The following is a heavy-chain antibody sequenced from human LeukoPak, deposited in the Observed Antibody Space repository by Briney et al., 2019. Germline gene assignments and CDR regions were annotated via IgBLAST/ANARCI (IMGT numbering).Heavy chain of an antibody. Sequence: GASVKGSFKASNYTFTNYPISWGGHAPGQRLEWLGWISAYSGNTNYAQKVQGRVTMTTDASTNTAYMELASLRPDDTAIYYCTRGSSSQYFQYWGQGTLVTVSS. CDR1: NYTFTNYP. V-gene: IGHV1-18*01. CDR2: ISAYSGNT. CDR3: TRGSSSQYFQY. J-gene: IGHJ1*01. D-gene: IGHD6-6*01.